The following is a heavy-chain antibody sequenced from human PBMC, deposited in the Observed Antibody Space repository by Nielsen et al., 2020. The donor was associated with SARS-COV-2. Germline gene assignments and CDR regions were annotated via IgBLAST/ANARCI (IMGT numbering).Heavy chain of an antibody. CDR1: GFTFSSYA. V-gene: IGHV3-30-3*01. CDR2: ISYDGSNK. D-gene: IGHD3-10*01. Sequence: LSLTCAASGFTFSSYAMHWVRQAPGKGLEWVAVISYDGSNKYYADSVKGRFTISRDNSKNTLYLQMNSLRAGDTAVYYCARGVLWFGELLFSKADYWGQGTLVTVSS. J-gene: IGHJ4*02. CDR3: ARGVLWFGELLFSKADY.